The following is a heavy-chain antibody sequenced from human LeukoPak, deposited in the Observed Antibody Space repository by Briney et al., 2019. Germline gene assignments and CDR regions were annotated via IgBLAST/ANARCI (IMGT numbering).Heavy chain of an antibody. D-gene: IGHD6-13*01. CDR2: ISTSTSTI. J-gene: IGHJ3*02. V-gene: IGHV3-48*04. CDR1: GFNFSTYS. CDR3: ARDYRSSSGRAFDI. Sequence: PGGSLRLSCAASGFNFSTYSMNWVRQAPGKGLEWVSYISTSTSTIYYADFVKGRFTISRDNAKKSLYLQMNSLRAEDSALYYCARDYRSSSGRAFDIWGQGTMVTVSS.